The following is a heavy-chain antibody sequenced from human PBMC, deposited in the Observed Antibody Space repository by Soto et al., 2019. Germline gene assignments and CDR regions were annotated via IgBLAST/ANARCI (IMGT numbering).Heavy chain of an antibody. CDR3: ARNMDYYYGPGSGNGHGV. V-gene: IGHV1-2*02. D-gene: IGHD3-10*01. J-gene: IGHJ6*02. CDR1: GYTFTAYY. CDR2: INPKFGDT. Sequence: QVQLVQSGAEVKEPGDSVRVSCEASGYTFTAYYIHWVRQVPGQGLEWMGWINPKFGDTTYAQDFQGRVTMTSDMPISTVYMELSRLTSDDTAIYYCARNMDYYYGPGSGNGHGVWGQGTTVTVFS.